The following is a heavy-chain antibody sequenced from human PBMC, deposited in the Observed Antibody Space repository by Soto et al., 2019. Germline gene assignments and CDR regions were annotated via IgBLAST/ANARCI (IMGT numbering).Heavy chain of an antibody. J-gene: IGHJ4*02. CDR1: GFTFSSYG. CDR2: IWYDGSNK. V-gene: IGHV3-33*01. CDR3: ARGGITGTTCDY. Sequence: VQLVESGGGVVQPGRSLRLSCAASGFTFSSYGMHWVRQAPGKGLEWVAVIWYDGSNKYYADSVKGRFTISRDNSKNTLYLQMNSLRAEDTAVYYCARGGITGTTCDYWGQGTLVTVSS. D-gene: IGHD1-20*01.